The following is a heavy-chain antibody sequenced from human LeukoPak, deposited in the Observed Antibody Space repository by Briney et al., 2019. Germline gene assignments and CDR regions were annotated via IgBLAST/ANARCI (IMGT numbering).Heavy chain of an antibody. CDR2: ISSSSSTI. D-gene: IGHD3-22*01. V-gene: IGHV3-48*01. Sequence: GGSLRLSCAASGFTFSSYEMNSVRKAPGKGLDWVSYISSSSSTIYYADSVKGRFTISRDNAKNSLYLQMNSLRAEDTAVYYCASSAYGEYYDSSGPWGSNRDYYYMDVWGKGTTVTVSS. J-gene: IGHJ6*03. CDR1: GFTFSSYE. CDR3: ASSAYGEYYDSSGPWGSNRDYYYMDV.